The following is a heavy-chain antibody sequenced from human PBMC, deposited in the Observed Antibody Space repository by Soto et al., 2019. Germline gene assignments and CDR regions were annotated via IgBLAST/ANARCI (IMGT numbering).Heavy chain of an antibody. J-gene: IGHJ4*02. Sequence: ASVKVSCKASGYTFTGYYMHWVRQAPGQGLEWMGWINPNSGGTNYAQKFQGRVTMTRDTSISTAYMELSRLRSDDTAVYYCARVNPEAGPFDYWGQGTLVTVSS. CDR2: INPNSGGT. CDR3: ARVNPEAGPFDY. V-gene: IGHV1-2*02. D-gene: IGHD6-19*01. CDR1: GYTFTGYY.